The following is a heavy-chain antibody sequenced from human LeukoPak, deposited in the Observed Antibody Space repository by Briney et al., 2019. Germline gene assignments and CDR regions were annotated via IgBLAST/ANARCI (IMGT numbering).Heavy chain of an antibody. CDR1: GGTFSSYA. V-gene: IGHV1-69*13. J-gene: IGHJ4*02. CDR2: IIPIFGTA. Sequence: ASVKVSCKASGGTFSSYAISWVRQAPGQGLEWMGGIIPIFGTANYAQKFQGRVTITADESTSTAYMELSSLRSEDTAVYYCARTEVYYDSSGYYYAAFDYWGQGTLVTVSS. CDR3: ARTEVYYDSSGYYYAAFDY. D-gene: IGHD3-22*01.